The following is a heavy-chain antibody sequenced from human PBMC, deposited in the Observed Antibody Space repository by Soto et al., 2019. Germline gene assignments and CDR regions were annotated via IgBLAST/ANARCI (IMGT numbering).Heavy chain of an antibody. Sequence: PSETLSLTCTVSGGSMSSHYWTWLRQPPGKGLEWIGYISYSGSTYYNPSLKSRVTISADTSRNQFSLKLSSVTAADKAVYYCASDRAGDSIAARSYYYGMDVWGQGTKVTVS. CDR1: GGSMSSHY. J-gene: IGHJ6*02. V-gene: IGHV4-59*08. CDR2: ISYSGST. D-gene: IGHD6-6*01. CDR3: ASDRAGDSIAARSYYYGMDV.